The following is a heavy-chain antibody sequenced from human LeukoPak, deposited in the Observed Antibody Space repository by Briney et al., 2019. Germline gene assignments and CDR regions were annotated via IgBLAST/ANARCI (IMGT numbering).Heavy chain of an antibody. CDR2: ISGSGGST. V-gene: IGHV3-23*01. CDR3: AKVRGYSSSWYRWFDP. CDR1: GFTFSSYA. J-gene: IGHJ5*02. Sequence: PGGSLRPSCAASGFTFSSYAMSWVRQAPGKGLEWVSAISGSGGSTYYADSVKGRFTISRDNSKNTLYLQMNSLRAEDTAVYYCAKVRGYSSSWYRWFDPWGQGTLVTVSS. D-gene: IGHD6-13*01.